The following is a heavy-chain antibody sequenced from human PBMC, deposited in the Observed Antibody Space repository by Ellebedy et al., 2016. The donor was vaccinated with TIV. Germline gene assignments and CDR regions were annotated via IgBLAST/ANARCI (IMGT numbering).Heavy chain of an antibody. D-gene: IGHD2/OR15-2a*01. J-gene: IGHJ4*02. V-gene: IGHV3-21*01. CDR3: ARATSIGDYVYY. CDR1: GFTFSSYS. Sequence: PGGSLRLSCAASGFTFSSYSMNWVRQAPGKGLEWVSSISSSSTYIYYADSVKGRFTISRDNAKNSPFLQMNSLRAEDTAVYYCARATSIGDYVYYWGQGTLVTVSS. CDR2: ISSSSTYI.